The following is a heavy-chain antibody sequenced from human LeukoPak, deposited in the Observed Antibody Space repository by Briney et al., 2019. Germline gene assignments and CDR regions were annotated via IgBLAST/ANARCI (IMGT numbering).Heavy chain of an antibody. J-gene: IGHJ4*02. CDR1: GDSVSSSSAA. CDR2: TYYRSKWYN. D-gene: IGHD1-7*01. CDR3: ASSSGENYDFDY. Sequence: SQTLSLTCAISGDSVSSSSAAWNWIRQSPSRGPEWLGKTYYRSKWYNDYAVSVKSRLTINPDTSKNQFSLHLNSVTPEDSAVYFCASSSGENYDFDYWGQGTLVTVSS. V-gene: IGHV6-1*01.